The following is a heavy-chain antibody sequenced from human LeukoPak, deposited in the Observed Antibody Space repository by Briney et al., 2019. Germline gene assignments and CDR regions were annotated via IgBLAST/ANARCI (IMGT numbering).Heavy chain of an antibody. CDR1: GFTFSDYS. CDR2: ITAGGTNT. D-gene: IGHD6-25*01. J-gene: IGHJ4*02. Sequence: GGSLRLSCAASGFTFSDYSMTCVRQAPGKGLEWVSSITAGGTNTYRSASATGRFTISRDNSENTLYLQMNNLRAEDTAIYYCAKDSVAAAGFYLDYWGQGTLVTVSS. CDR3: AKDSVAAAGFYLDY. V-gene: IGHV3-23*01.